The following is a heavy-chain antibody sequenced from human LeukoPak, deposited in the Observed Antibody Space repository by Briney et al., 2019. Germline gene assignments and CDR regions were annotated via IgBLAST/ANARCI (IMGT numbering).Heavy chain of an antibody. CDR3: AREPAGGFLDY. Sequence: PGGSLRLSCAASGFSFEDYGMSWVRQAPGKGLEWVAVIWYDGSNKYYADSVKGRFTISRDNSKNTLYLQMNSLRAEDTAVYYCAREPAGGFLDYWGQGTLVTVSS. J-gene: IGHJ4*02. D-gene: IGHD3-10*01. V-gene: IGHV3-33*08. CDR1: GFSFEDYG. CDR2: IWYDGSNK.